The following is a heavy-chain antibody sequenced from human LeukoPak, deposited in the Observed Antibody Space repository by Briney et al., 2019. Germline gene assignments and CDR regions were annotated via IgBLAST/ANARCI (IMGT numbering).Heavy chain of an antibody. V-gene: IGHV1-2*02. J-gene: IGHJ3*02. CDR1: GYTFTGYY. D-gene: IGHD7-27*01. CDR3: ARANKWGAFDI. Sequence: ASVKVSCKASGYTFTGYYMHWVRQAPGQGLEWMGWINPNSGGTNYAQKFQGRVTMTRDTPISTVYMELSRLRSDDTAVYYCARANKWGAFDIWGQGTMVTVSS. CDR2: INPNSGGT.